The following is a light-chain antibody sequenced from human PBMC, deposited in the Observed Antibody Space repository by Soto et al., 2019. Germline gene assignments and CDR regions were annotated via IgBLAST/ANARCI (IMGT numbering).Light chain of an antibody. J-gene: IGLJ2*01. V-gene: IGLV7-43*01. Sequence: QTVVTQEPSLTVSPGGTVTLTCSSNTGAVTTAYYPNWFQQKPGQAPRALIYSTNKRHSWAPGRFAGSLLGANAALTLSDVQPEDEAKYVCLVYSGGLVVFGGGTKLPVL. CDR2: STN. CDR1: TGAVTTAYY. CDR3: LVYSGGLVV.